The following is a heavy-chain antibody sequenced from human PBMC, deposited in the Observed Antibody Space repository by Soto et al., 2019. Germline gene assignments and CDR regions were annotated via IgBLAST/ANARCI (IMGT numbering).Heavy chain of an antibody. V-gene: IGHV1-24*01. CDR1: GHTLTELS. CDR2: FDSEDGET. D-gene: IGHD1-1*01. Sequence: QVQLVQSGAEVKKPGASVKVSCKVSGHTLTELSMHWVRLAHGKGLEWMGVFDSEDGETISAQKFQGRVTMTEDTPTDSTYLELSNLRSEDTAVYYCAAGGTRWLHAPFDYWGQGTLVTISS. J-gene: IGHJ4*02. CDR3: AAGGTRWLHAPFDY.